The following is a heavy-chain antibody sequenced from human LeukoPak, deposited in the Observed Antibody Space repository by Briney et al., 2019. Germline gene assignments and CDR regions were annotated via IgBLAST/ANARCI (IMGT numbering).Heavy chain of an antibody. CDR2: INPNSGGT. D-gene: IGHD3-22*01. Sequence: GASVKVSCKAPGYTFTCYYMHWVRQAPGQGLEWIGSINPNSGGTNYAQKFQGRVTMTRDTSIGTAYMELSRLRSDDTAVYYCARFYDSSGYPAEYFQHWGQGTLVTVSS. V-gene: IGHV1-2*02. J-gene: IGHJ1*01. CDR3: ARFYDSSGYPAEYFQH. CDR1: GYTFTCYY.